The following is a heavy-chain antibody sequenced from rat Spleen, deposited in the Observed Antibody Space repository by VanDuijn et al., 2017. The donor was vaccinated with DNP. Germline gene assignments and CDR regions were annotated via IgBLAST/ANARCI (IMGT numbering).Heavy chain of an antibody. J-gene: IGHJ4*01. CDR3: ARLGGGYAMDA. D-gene: IGHD1-11*01. CDR2: ISYDGSST. V-gene: IGHV5-7*01. Sequence: LKLSCAASGFTFSDYNMAWVRQAPKKGLEWVATISYDGSSTYYRDSVKGRFTISRDNAKSTLYLQMDSLRSEDTATYYCARLGGGYAMDAWGQGTSVTVSS. CDR1: GFTFSDYN.